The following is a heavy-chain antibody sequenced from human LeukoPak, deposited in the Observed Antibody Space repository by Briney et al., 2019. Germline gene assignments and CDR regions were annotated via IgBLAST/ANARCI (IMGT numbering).Heavy chain of an antibody. V-gene: IGHV4-59*01. D-gene: IGHD3-10*01. Sequence: SETLSLTCTVSGGSISSYCWSWIRQPPGKGLEWIGYIYYSGSTNYNPSLKSRVTISVDTSKNQFSLKLSSVTAADTAVYYCARDLTGFGPYFDYWGQGTLVTVSS. CDR1: GGSISSYC. J-gene: IGHJ4*02. CDR3: ARDLTGFGPYFDY. CDR2: IYYSGST.